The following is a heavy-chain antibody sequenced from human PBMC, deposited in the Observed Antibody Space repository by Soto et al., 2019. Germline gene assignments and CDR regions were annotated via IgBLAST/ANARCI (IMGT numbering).Heavy chain of an antibody. J-gene: IGHJ4*02. D-gene: IGHD2-21*02. CDR1: GYTFPGYY. CDR2: INPNSGGT. CDR3: ARGYCGGDCYFYYFDY. Sequence: ASVKVSCKASGYTFPGYYMHWVRQAPGQGLEWMGWINPNSGGTNYAQKFQGWVTMTRDTSISTAYMELSRLRSDDTAVYYCARGYCGGDCYFYYFDYWGQGTLVTVSS. V-gene: IGHV1-2*04.